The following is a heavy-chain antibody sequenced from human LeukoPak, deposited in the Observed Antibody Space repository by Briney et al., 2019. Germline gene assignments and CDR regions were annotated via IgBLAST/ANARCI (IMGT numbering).Heavy chain of an antibody. CDR1: GFTFSTYA. J-gene: IGHJ2*01. CDR2: ISGSGGNT. Sequence: PGGSLRLSCAASGFTFSTYAMNWVRQAPGKGLEWVSIISGSGGNTFYADAVKGRFTISRDNAKNSLYLQMNSLRAEDTALYYCAKGPHWYFDLWGRGTLVTVSS. CDR3: AKGPHWYFDL. V-gene: IGHV3-23*01.